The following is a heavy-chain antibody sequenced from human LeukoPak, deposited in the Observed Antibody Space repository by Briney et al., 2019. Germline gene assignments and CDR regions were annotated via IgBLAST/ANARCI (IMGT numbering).Heavy chain of an antibody. CDR2: INHSGST. CDR3: AISSHDYGDYGSENWFDP. Sequence: SETLSLTCAVYGGSFSGYYWSWIRQPPGKGLEWIGEINHSGSTNYNPSLKSRVTISVDTSKNQFSLKLSSVTAADTAVYYCAISSHDYGDYGSENWFDPWGQGTLVTVST. CDR1: GGSFSGYY. D-gene: IGHD4-17*01. V-gene: IGHV4-34*01. J-gene: IGHJ5*02.